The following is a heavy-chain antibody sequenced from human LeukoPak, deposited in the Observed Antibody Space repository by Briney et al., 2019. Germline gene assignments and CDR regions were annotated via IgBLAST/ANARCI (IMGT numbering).Heavy chain of an antibody. V-gene: IGHV4-39*07. J-gene: IGHJ4*02. CDR1: GGSISSSSYY. CDR3: AREMATIIGYFDY. D-gene: IGHD5-24*01. Sequence: SETLSLTCTVSGGSISSSSYYWGWIRQPPGKGLEWIGSIYYSGSTYYNPSLKSRVTISVDTSKNQFSLKLSSVTAADTAVYYCAREMATIIGYFDYWGQGTLVTVSS. CDR2: IYYSGST.